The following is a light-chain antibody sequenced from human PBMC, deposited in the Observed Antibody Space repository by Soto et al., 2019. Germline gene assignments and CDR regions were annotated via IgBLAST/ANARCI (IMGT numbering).Light chain of an antibody. Sequence: QSVLTQPPSASGTPGQRVTISCSGGTSNIGNNFVSWYQQLPGAAPKLLIYSDNQRPSGVTDRVSASKSVTSASLAISGLRSEDEADYYCATWDASLSGRVFGGGTKLTVL. CDR2: SDN. CDR3: ATWDASLSGRV. V-gene: IGLV1-47*02. CDR1: TSNIGNNF. J-gene: IGLJ3*02.